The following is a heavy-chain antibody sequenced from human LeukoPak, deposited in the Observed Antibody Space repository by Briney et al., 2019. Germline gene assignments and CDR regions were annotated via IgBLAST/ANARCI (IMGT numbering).Heavy chain of an antibody. Sequence: ASVKVSCKASGYSFTSYGISWVRQAPGQGLEWMGEIIPIFGTANYAQRFQGRVTITADESTSTAYMELSSLQSEDTAVYYCARVVTPKYCSSTSCFWKGWFDPLGQGTLVTVSS. CDR2: IIPIFGTA. D-gene: IGHD2-2*01. V-gene: IGHV1-69*13. J-gene: IGHJ5*02. CDR3: ARVVTPKYCSSTSCFWKGWFDP. CDR1: GYSFTSYG.